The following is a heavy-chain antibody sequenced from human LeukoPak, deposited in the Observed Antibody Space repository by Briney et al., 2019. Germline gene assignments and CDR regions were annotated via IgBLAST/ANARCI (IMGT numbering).Heavy chain of an antibody. Sequence: SETLSLTCTVSGGSISSYYWYWIRQPQGKWLGSVGYIFYSGRTNYNHSLKSRVTISVDTSKNQFSLKLNSVTAADTAVYFCARSAAVAGSSGWFDPWGQGTLVTVSS. J-gene: IGHJ5*02. CDR3: ARSAAVAGSSGWFDP. CDR1: GGSISSYY. D-gene: IGHD6-19*01. V-gene: IGHV4-59*01. CDR2: IFYSGRT.